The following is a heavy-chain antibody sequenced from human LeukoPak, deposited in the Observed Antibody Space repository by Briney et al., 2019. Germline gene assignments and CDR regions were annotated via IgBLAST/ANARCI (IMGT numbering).Heavy chain of an antibody. CDR2: IRYDGSNK. J-gene: IGHJ4*02. D-gene: IGHD2-2*02. V-gene: IGHV3-30*02. CDR3: PTRYCSSTSCYKALDYFDY. CDR1: GFTFSSYG. Sequence: GGSLRLSCAASGFTFSSYGMHWVRQAPGKGLEWVAFIRYDGSNKYYADSVKGRFTISRDNSKNTLYLQMNSLRAEDTAVYYCPTRYCSSTSCYKALDYFDYWGQGTLVTVSS.